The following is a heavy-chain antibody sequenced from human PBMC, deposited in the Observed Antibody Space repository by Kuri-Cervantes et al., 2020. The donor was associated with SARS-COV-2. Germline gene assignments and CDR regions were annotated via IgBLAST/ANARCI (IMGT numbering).Heavy chain of an antibody. Sequence: LSLTCAASGFTFDDYAMHWVRQAPGKGLEWVSGISWNSGSIGYADSVKGRFTISRDNAKNSLYLQMNSLRAEDTAVYYCARSLYCDYWGQGTLVTVSS. D-gene: IGHD5-24*01. CDR3: ARSLYCDY. J-gene: IGHJ4*02. CDR2: ISWNSGSI. CDR1: GFTFDDYA. V-gene: IGHV3-9*01.